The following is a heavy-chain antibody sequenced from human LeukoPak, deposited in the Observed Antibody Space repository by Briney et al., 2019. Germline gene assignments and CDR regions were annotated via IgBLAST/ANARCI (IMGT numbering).Heavy chain of an antibody. J-gene: IGHJ3*02. V-gene: IGHV1-69*05. Sequence: SVKVSCKSCGGTFSSYAISWVRQAPGQGLEWMGRIIPIFGTANYAQKFQGRVTITTDESTSTAYMELSSLRSEDTAVYYCAREGVAVAGTALNSAFDIWGQGTMVTVSS. CDR2: IIPIFGTA. D-gene: IGHD6-19*01. CDR3: AREGVAVAGTALNSAFDI. CDR1: GGTFSSYA.